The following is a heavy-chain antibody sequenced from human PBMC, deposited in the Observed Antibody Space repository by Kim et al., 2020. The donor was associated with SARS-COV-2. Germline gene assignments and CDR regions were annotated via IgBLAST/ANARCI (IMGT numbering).Heavy chain of an antibody. D-gene: IGHD6-13*01. V-gene: IGHV1-69*13. Sequence: SVKVSCKASGGTFSSYAISWVRQAPGQGLEWMGGIIPIFGTANYAQKFQGRVTITADESTSTAYMELSSLRSEDTAVYYCTAAGTAGVWFDPWGQGTLVTVSS. CDR1: GGTFSSYA. CDR2: IIPIFGTA. J-gene: IGHJ5*02. CDR3: TAAGTAGVWFDP.